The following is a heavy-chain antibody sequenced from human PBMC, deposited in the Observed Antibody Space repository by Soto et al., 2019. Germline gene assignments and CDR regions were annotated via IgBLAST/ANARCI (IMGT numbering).Heavy chain of an antibody. D-gene: IGHD2-15*01. V-gene: IGHV3-23*01. Sequence: EVQLLESGGGLVQAAGSLSLSCAASGSTFSSYAMSWVRQAPGKGLEWVSRISATGGSTYYADSVKGRFTISRDSSKNTLYLQMNSLRADDTAIYYCAKVGELAVGGFDYWGQGTLVTVSS. CDR1: GSTFSSYA. J-gene: IGHJ4*02. CDR2: ISATGGST. CDR3: AKVGELAVGGFDY.